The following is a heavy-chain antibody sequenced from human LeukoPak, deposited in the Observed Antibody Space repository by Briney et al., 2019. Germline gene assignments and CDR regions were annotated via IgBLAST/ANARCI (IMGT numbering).Heavy chain of an antibody. CDR1: GFAFGSNY. CDR2: IYSGGAI. Sequence: GGSLRLSCVASGFAFGSNYMSWVRQAPGKGLEWVSLIYSGGAIRYANSVKGRFTISRDSSKNTLFLQMNDLTVEDTARYYCARRPGNWGQGILVTVSS. CDR3: ARRPGN. V-gene: IGHV3-53*01. D-gene: IGHD1-14*01. J-gene: IGHJ4*02.